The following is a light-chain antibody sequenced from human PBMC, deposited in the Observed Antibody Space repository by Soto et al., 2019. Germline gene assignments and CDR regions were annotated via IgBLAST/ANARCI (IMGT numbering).Light chain of an antibody. J-gene: IGKJ1*01. CDR1: QSISSW. Sequence: DIQLTHSPSTLSVSVGDRVSITCRASQSISSWLAWYQQKPGKAPKLLIYDASSLETGVPSRFSGSGSGTEFTLTISGLQPDDFATYYCQQYNSYPRTFGQGTKVESK. CDR2: DAS. V-gene: IGKV1-5*01. CDR3: QQYNSYPRT.